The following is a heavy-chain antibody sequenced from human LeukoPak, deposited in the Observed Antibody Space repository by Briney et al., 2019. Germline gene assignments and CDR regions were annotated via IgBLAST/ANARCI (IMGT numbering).Heavy chain of an antibody. CDR2: INHSGST. CDR1: GGSFSGYY. D-gene: IGHD2-15*01. J-gene: IGHJ1*01. V-gene: IGHV4-34*01. Sequence: SETLSLTCAVYGGSFSGYYWSWIRQPPGKGLAWIGEINHSGSTNSNPSLKSRVTISVDTSKNQFSLKLSSVTAADTAVYYCARRLLGYCSGGSCYSGYFQHWGQGTLVTVSS. CDR3: ARRLLGYCSGGSCYSGYFQH.